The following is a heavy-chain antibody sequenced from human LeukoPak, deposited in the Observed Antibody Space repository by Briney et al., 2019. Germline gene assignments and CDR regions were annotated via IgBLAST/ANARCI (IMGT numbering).Heavy chain of an antibody. Sequence: PGGSLRLSCSASGFTFSTYAMHWVRQAPGKGLEFVSALSSNGGSTFYADSVKGRFTISRDNSKDTLYLQMSSLRPEDTAVYYCVKSAYSGSYFSLDYWGQGTLVTVTS. D-gene: IGHD1-26*01. CDR2: LSSNGGST. CDR1: GFTFSTYA. V-gene: IGHV3-64D*09. J-gene: IGHJ4*02. CDR3: VKSAYSGSYFSLDY.